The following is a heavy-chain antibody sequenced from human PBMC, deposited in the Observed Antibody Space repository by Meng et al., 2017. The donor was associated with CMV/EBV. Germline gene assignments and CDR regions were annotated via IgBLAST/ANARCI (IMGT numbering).Heavy chain of an antibody. CDR2: IRYDGSNK. J-gene: IGHJ4*02. V-gene: IGHV3-30*02. CDR1: GFTFSSYG. Sequence: GGSLRLSCAASGFTFSSYGMHWVRQAPGKGLEWVAFIRYDGSNKYYADSVKGRFTISRDNSKNTLYLQMNSLRAEDTAVYYCAKVSPLINSYYFDYWGQGTLVTGLL. D-gene: IGHD4-23*01. CDR3: AKVSPLINSYYFDY.